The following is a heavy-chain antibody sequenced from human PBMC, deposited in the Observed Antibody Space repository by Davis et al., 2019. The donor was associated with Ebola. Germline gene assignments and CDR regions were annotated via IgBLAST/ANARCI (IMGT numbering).Heavy chain of an antibody. V-gene: IGHV1-18*01. J-gene: IGHJ6*02. CDR1: VYTLTSYG. CDR2: ISAYNGNT. Sequence: ASVPVSRKASVYTLTSYGISWVRQPPGQGLAWMGWISAYNGNTNYPQKLQGRLTMTPDTSTSTAYMELRSLRSDDTDVYCCAREGTAGKGWYNYYGMDVWDQGTTVTVSS. CDR3: AREGTAGKGWYNYYGMDV. D-gene: IGHD6-13*01.